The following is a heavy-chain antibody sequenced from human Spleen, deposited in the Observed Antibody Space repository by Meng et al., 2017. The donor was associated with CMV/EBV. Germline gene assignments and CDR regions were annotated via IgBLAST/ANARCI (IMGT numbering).Heavy chain of an antibody. J-gene: IGHJ4*02. CDR2: ISSSATTI. Sequence: GESLKISCAVSGFTVSDYYMAWIRQAPGKGLEWVSHISSSATTIYYPHSVEGRFTISRDNAKNSLYLQMNSLRAEDTAVYYCARSAANNWNYANYWGQGTLVTVSS. D-gene: IGHD1-7*01. CDR1: GFTVSDYY. V-gene: IGHV3-11*01. CDR3: ARSAANNWNYANY.